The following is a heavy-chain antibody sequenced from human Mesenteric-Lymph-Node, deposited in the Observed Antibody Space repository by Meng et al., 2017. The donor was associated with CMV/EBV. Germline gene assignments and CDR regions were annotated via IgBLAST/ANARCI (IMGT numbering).Heavy chain of an antibody. V-gene: IGHV3-23*01. J-gene: IGHJ4*02. CDR1: GFTFSSYS. CDR2: ISGSGGST. CDR3: AKAMVRGVSDY. Sequence: ETLSLTCAASGFTFSSYSMNWVRQAPGKGLEWVSAISGSGGSTYYADSVKGRFTISRDNSKNTLYLQMNSLRAEDTAVYYCAKAMVRGVSDYWGQGTLVTVSS. D-gene: IGHD3-10*01.